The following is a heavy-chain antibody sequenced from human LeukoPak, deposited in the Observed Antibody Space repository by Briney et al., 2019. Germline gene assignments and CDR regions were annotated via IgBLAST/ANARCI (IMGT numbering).Heavy chain of an antibody. V-gene: IGHV1-18*01. Sequence: GASVKVSCKASGYTFTSYGISWVRQAPGQGPEWMGWISAYNGNTNYAQKLQGRVTMTTDTSTSTAYMELRSLRSDDTAVYYCAREFAAAGTKARENDYWGQGTLVTVSS. CDR2: ISAYNGNT. CDR1: GYTFTSYG. D-gene: IGHD6-13*01. CDR3: AREFAAAGTKARENDY. J-gene: IGHJ4*02.